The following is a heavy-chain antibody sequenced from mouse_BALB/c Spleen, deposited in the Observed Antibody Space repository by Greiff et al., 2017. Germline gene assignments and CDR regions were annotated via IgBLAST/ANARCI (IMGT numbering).Heavy chain of an antibody. CDR1: GYTFTSYY. D-gene: IGHD2-3*01. Sequence: QVHVKQSGAELVKPGASVKLSCKASGYTFTSYYMYWVKQRPGQGLEWIGEITPSNGGTNFNEKFKSKATLTVDKSSSTAYMQLSSLTSEDSAVYYCTRGPDGYYLDYWGQGTTLTVSA. CDR2: ITPSNGGT. CDR3: TRGPDGYYLDY. J-gene: IGHJ2*01. V-gene: IGHV1S81*02.